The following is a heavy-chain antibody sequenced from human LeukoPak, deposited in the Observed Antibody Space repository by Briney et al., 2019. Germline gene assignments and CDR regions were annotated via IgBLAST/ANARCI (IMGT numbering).Heavy chain of an antibody. D-gene: IGHD1-26*01. Sequence: GGSPRLSCAASGFTFSSYGMHWVRQAPGKGLQWVAVISYDGSNKYYADSVKGRFTISRDNSENTLYLQMNSLTAEDTAVYYCAKRMSGSYYPEYWGQGTLVTVSS. CDR2: ISYDGSNK. V-gene: IGHV3-30*18. J-gene: IGHJ4*02. CDR3: AKRMSGSYYPEY. CDR1: GFTFSSYG.